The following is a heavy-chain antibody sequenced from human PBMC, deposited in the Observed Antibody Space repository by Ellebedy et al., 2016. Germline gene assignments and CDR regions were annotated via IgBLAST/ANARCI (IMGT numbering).Heavy chain of an antibody. CDR1: GGSFSGYY. CDR2: INHSGST. V-gene: IGHV4-34*01. CDR3: ASIPRGYYDSSGYYKGHRYYFDY. Sequence: SETLSLTCAVYGGSFSGYYWSWIRQPPGKGLEWIGEINHSGSTNYNPSLKSRVTISVDTSKNQFSLKLSSVTAADTAVYYCASIPRGYYDSSGYYKGHRYYFDYWGQGTLVTVSS. J-gene: IGHJ4*02. D-gene: IGHD3-22*01.